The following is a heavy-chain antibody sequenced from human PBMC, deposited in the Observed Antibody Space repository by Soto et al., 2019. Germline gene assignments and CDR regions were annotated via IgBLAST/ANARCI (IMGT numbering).Heavy chain of an antibody. Sequence: GGSLRLSCAASGFTFDTHTVTWVRQAPGKGLEWVSSISRTSSYKYYAASVKGRFTISRDNAKNSLYLQMNSLRAEDTAVYYCARDHFAYYDFWSGSPGMDVWGQGTTVTVSS. CDR3: ARDHFAYYDFWSGSPGMDV. CDR1: GFTFDTHT. J-gene: IGHJ6*02. D-gene: IGHD3-3*01. V-gene: IGHV3-21*01. CDR2: ISRTSSYK.